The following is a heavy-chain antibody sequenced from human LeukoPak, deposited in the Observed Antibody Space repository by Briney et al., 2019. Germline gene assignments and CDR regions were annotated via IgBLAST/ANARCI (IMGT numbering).Heavy chain of an antibody. CDR2: ISSSGSTI. Sequence: GGSLRLSCAASGFTFSSYEMNWVRQAPGKGLEGVSYISSSGSTIYYADSVKGRFTISRDNAKNSLYLQINSLRAEDTAVYYCPREGYYYYMDVSGQGTTVTVSS. CDR1: GFTFSSYE. CDR3: PREGYYYYMDV. J-gene: IGHJ6*03. V-gene: IGHV3-48*03.